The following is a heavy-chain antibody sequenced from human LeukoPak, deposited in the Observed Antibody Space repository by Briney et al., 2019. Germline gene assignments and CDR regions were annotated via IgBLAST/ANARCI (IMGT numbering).Heavy chain of an antibody. V-gene: IGHV1-2*02. CDR1: GYTFTGYY. CDR3: ARPRGSSGRGDFDY. D-gene: IGHD6-19*01. J-gene: IGHJ4*02. CDR2: INPNSGGT. Sequence: ASVKVSCKASGYTFTGYYMHWVRQAPGQGLEWMGWINPNSGGTNYAQKFQGRVTMTTDTSTSTAYMELRSLRSDDTAVYYCARPRGSSGRGDFDYWGQGTLVTVSS.